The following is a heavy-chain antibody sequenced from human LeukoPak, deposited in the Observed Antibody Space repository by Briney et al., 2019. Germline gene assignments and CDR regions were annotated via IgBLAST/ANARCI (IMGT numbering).Heavy chain of an antibody. V-gene: IGHV3-74*01. CDR3: VRDSNYHPDC. CDR2: INSDGSSA. CDR1: GFTFSSHW. D-gene: IGHD4-11*01. J-gene: IGHJ4*02. Sequence: GGSLRLSCAASGFTFSSHWMHWVRQAPGKGLVWASRINSDGSSASYADSVKGRFTMSRDNAKNTLHLQMNSLRVEDTAVYYCVRDSNYHPDCWGQGTLVTVSS.